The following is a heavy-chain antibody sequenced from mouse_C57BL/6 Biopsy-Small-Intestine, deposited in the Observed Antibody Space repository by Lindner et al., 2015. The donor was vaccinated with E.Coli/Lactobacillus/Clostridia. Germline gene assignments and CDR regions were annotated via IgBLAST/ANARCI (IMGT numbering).Heavy chain of an antibody. V-gene: IGHV1-22*01. D-gene: IGHD2-5*01. Sequence: VQLQESGPELVKPGASVKMSCKASGYTFTDYNMHWVKQCHGKSLEWIGYINPNNGGAIYNQNFKGKATLTVSKSSSTAYMVLRGLTSEDSAVYFCARSGYSNSFAYWGQGTLVTVSA. CDR3: ARSGYSNSFAY. CDR2: INPNNGGA. J-gene: IGHJ3*01. CDR1: GYTFTDYN.